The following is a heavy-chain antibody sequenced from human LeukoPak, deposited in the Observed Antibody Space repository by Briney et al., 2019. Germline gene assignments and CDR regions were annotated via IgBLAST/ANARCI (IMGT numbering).Heavy chain of an antibody. D-gene: IGHD3-3*01. V-gene: IGHV3-74*01. CDR3: ARDLYDFWSGRKYYFDY. CDR2: INPDGSST. Sequence: GGSLRLSCAASGFTFSSHCMHWVRQAPGKGLVWVSHINPDGSSTTYADSVKGRFTISRDNAKNTLYLQMNSLRDEDTAVYYCARDLYDFWSGRKYYFDYWGQGTLVTVSS. J-gene: IGHJ4*02. CDR1: GFTFSSHC.